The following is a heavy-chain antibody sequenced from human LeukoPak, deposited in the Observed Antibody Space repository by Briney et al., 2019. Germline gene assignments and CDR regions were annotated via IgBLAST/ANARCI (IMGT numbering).Heavy chain of an antibody. V-gene: IGHV3-7*01. Sequence: GGPLRPSPAGSRFTFSSFWMTWDRQAPGKGLEWVANINQDGSEKYYGDSVKGRFTISGDNAENSLYLQMNSLRAEDTAVYYCGRDRYYYDTNGYPRFDSWGEGTLVTVSS. D-gene: IGHD3-22*01. CDR2: INQDGSEK. J-gene: IGHJ4*02. CDR1: RFTFSSFW. CDR3: GRDRYYYDTNGYPRFDS.